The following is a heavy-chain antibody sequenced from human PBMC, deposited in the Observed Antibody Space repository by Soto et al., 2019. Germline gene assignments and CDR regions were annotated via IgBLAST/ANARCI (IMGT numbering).Heavy chain of an antibody. D-gene: IGHD5-12*01. CDR2: IYYSGAT. V-gene: IGHV4-39*02. J-gene: IGHJ5*02. CDR3: APVGIGTTTVDH. CDR1: GGYISSSTYY. Sequence: PSETLSLTCLVSGGYISSSTYYWGWIRQPPGKGLEWIGSIYYSGATYYNPSLRSRITISMDRSKNHFSLKLTSVTAADTAIYYCAPVGIGTTTVDHWGQGTLVTVSS.